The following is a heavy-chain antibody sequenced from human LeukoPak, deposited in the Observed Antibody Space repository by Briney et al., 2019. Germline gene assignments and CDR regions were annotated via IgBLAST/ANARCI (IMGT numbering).Heavy chain of an antibody. Sequence: PGGSLRLSCAASGFTFTSAWMHWVRQAPGKGLEWVAVIWYDGSNKYYADSVKGRFTISRDNSKNTLSLQMNSLRAEDTAVYYCARFLYSSGLDYWGQGTLVAVSS. CDR2: IWYDGSNK. D-gene: IGHD6-19*01. CDR3: ARFLYSSGLDY. CDR1: GFTFTSAW. V-gene: IGHV3-33*08. J-gene: IGHJ4*02.